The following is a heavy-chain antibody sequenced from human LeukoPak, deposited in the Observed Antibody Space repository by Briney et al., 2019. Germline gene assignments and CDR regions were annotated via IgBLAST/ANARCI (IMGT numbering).Heavy chain of an antibody. CDR2: ISGSGGST. CDR3: ARVGNDYGDPNWFDP. V-gene: IGHV3-23*01. J-gene: IGHJ5*02. D-gene: IGHD4-17*01. Sequence: GGSLRLSCAASGFTFSSYAMSWVRQAPGKGLEWVSAISGSGGSTYYADSVKGRFTISRDNSKNTLYLQMNSLRAEDTAVYYCARVGNDYGDPNWFDPWGQGTLVTVSS. CDR1: GFTFSSYA.